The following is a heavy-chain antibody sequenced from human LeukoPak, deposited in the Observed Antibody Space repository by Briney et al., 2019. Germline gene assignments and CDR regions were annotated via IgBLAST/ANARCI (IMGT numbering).Heavy chain of an antibody. J-gene: IGHJ3*02. V-gene: IGHV3-33*01. Sequence: GGSLRLSCAASGFTFSSYGIHWVRQAPGKGLEWVAVIWYDGSSKYYADSVKGRFTISRDNSKNTLYLQVNSLRAEDRAVYYCARGFRYYDGIDAFDIWSQGTMVTVSS. D-gene: IGHD3-22*01. CDR1: GFTFSSYG. CDR2: IWYDGSSK. CDR3: ARGFRYYDGIDAFDI.